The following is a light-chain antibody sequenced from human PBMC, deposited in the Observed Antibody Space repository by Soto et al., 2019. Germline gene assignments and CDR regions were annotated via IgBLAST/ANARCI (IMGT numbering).Light chain of an antibody. V-gene: IGLV2-23*02. CDR2: EDT. CDR1: SSDVGSYNL. Sequence: QSALTQPASVSGSPGQSITISCTGTSSDVGSYNLVSWYQQHPDKAPKLMIYEDTKRPSGVSNRFSGSKSGNTASLTLSGLQAEDEADYYCCSYACSTSLLFGGGTQLTVL. CDR3: CSYACSTSLL. J-gene: IGLJ2*01.